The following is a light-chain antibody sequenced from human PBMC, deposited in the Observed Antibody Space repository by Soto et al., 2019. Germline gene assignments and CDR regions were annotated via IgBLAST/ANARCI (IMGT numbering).Light chain of an antibody. J-gene: IGKJ1*01. CDR1: QDISTY. CDR3: QQYYSYPRT. Sequence: ALRMTQSPSSFSASTGDRVTITCRASQDISTYLAWYQQKAGKAPKLLIYAASTLQTGVQSRFSGSGSGTDFTLTISYLQSEDFATYYCQQYYSYPRTFGQGTKVEIK. V-gene: IGKV1-8*01. CDR2: AAS.